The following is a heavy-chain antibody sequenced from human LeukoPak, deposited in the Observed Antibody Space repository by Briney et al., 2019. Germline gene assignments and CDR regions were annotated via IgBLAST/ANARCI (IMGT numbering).Heavy chain of an antibody. Sequence: EASVKVSRKASGYTFTSYGISWVRQAPGQGREWMGWISAYNGNTNYAQKLQGGVTMTTDTSTSTAYMELRSLRSDDTAVYYCARGLHGIAAATDAFDIWGQGTMVTVSS. D-gene: IGHD6-13*01. V-gene: IGHV1-18*01. CDR1: GYTFTSYG. CDR3: ARGLHGIAAATDAFDI. CDR2: ISAYNGNT. J-gene: IGHJ3*02.